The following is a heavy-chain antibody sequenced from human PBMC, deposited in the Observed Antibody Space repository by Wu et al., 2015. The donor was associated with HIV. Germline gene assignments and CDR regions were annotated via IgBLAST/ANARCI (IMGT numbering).Heavy chain of an antibody. CDR1: GYTFTSYY. CDR3: ARDATPITTEFDS. D-gene: IGHD4-11*01. CDR2: INPSGGST. Sequence: QVQLVQSGAEVKKPGASVKVSCATSGYTFTSYYIHWVRQAPGRGLEWMAWINPSGGSTIYAEAFEGRLTVTTDTSMKTVYMDLESLTSGDTAMYFCARDATPITTEFDSWGQGTLITVSS. V-gene: IGHV1-2*02. J-gene: IGHJ4*02.